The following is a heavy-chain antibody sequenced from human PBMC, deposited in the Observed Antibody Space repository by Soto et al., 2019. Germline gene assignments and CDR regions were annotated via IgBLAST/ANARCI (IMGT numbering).Heavy chain of an antibody. CDR2: ISGYNANT. CDR1: GYTFANYG. D-gene: IGHD6-13*01. J-gene: IGHJ4*02. CDR3: TIEWAAAGPFDS. Sequence: QVQLVQSGAEVKKPGASVTVSCKASGYTFANYGISWVRQAPGQELERMGWISGYNANTNHALKLQGRATMNTDTSTSTASMELRSARSDDTAVYYCTIEWAAAGPFDSWGQGTLVTVSS. V-gene: IGHV1-18*01.